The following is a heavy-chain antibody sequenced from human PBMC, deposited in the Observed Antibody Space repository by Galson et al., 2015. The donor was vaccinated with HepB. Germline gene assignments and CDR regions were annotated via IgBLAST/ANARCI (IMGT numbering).Heavy chain of an antibody. J-gene: IGHJ3*02. Sequence: SLRLSCAVSGFTFNRFWMTWVRQAPGKGLGWVANIKQDGSETHYVDSVKGRFTISRDNAQNSLFLQMNSLRAEDTAVYYCARDTSPRVTTVYYDAFDIWGQGTLVTVSS. V-gene: IGHV3-7*01. CDR2: IKQDGSET. CDR3: ARDTSPRVTTVYYDAFDI. CDR1: GFTFNRFW. D-gene: IGHD4-11*01.